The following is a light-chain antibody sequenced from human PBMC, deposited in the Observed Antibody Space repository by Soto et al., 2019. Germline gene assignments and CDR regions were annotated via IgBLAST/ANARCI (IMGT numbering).Light chain of an antibody. CDR1: SSDVGAYNY. Sequence: QSVLTQPASVSGSPGQSITISCTGTSSDVGAYNYVSWYQHHPGKAPKLMIYEVTHRPSGGSNRFSGSKSGNTASLTISGLQTEYEADYYCSSYMTTTTVIFGGGTKLTVL. V-gene: IGLV2-14*01. CDR2: EVT. J-gene: IGLJ2*01. CDR3: SSYMTTTTVI.